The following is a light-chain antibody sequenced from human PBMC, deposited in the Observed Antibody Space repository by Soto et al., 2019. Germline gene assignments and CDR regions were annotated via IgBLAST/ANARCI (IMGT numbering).Light chain of an antibody. Sequence: QSVLTQPPSVSGAPGQRVTISCTGSSSNIGAGYDVHWYQQIPGTAPKLLIYGNSNRPSGVPDRLSGSKSGTSASLAITGLQAEDEADYYCQSYDSSLSGWVFGGGTKLTVL. CDR3: QSYDSSLSGWV. J-gene: IGLJ3*02. V-gene: IGLV1-40*01. CDR1: SSNIGAGYD. CDR2: GNS.